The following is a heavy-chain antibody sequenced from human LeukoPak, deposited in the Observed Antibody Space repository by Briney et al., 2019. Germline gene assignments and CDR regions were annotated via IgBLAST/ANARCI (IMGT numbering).Heavy chain of an antibody. J-gene: IGHJ6*03. CDR3: ARDSSTLFPYYYMDV. D-gene: IGHD2-2*01. CDR2: IIPIFGTA. V-gene: IGHV1-69*13. Sequence: ASVKVSCKASGGTFSSYAISWVRQAPGQGLEWMGGIIPIFGTANYAQKFQGRVTITADESTSTAYMELSSLRSEDTAVYYCARDSSTLFPYYYMDVWGKGTTVTISS. CDR1: GGTFSSYA.